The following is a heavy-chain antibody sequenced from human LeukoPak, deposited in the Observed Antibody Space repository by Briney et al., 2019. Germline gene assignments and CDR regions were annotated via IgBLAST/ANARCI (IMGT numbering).Heavy chain of an antibody. V-gene: IGHV3-21*01. Sequence: GGSLRLSCAASGFTFNSYTMNWVRQAPGKGLEWVSSNSSSSSYIYYADSVKGRFTISRDNAKNSLYLQMNSLRAEDTAVYYCASSDLADYYYYGMDVWGQGATVTVSS. CDR1: GFTFNSYT. CDR3: ASSDLADYYYYGMDV. D-gene: IGHD2-21*02. J-gene: IGHJ6*02. CDR2: NSSSSSYI.